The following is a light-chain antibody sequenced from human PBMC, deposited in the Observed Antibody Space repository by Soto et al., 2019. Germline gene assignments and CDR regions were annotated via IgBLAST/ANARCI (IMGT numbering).Light chain of an antibody. CDR1: QSVSSS. J-gene: IGKJ5*01. CDR3: KQYKEWPPFT. V-gene: IGKV3-15*01. CDR2: GAS. Sequence: MVITQSPATLSVSPWDRATLSFRASQSVSSSLAWYQQKPGQAPRLLILGASTRATGIPARFSGSGSGTEFTLSIGSLQSEDFAVYYCKQYKEWPPFTFGQGARLEI.